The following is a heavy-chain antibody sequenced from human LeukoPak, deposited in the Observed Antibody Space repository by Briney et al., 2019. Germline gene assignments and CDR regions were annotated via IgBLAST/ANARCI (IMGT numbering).Heavy chain of an antibody. CDR3: VIAAAVNYYYYYMDV. J-gene: IGHJ6*03. CDR2: IIPIFHTP. V-gene: IGHV1-69*05. Sequence: SVKVSCKASGGTFSNHGISWVRQAPGQGLEWMGGIIPIFHTPNYAQKFQGRVTITRNTSISTAYMELSSLRSEDTAVYYCVIAAAVNYYYYYMDVWGKGTTVTVSS. D-gene: IGHD6-13*01. CDR1: GGTFSNHG.